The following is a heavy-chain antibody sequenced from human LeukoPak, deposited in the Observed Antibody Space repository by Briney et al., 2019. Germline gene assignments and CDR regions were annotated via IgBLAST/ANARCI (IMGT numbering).Heavy chain of an antibody. CDR1: GFTFSGYV. J-gene: IGHJ4*02. D-gene: IGHD5-18*01. CDR3: AKVYGYYFDY. V-gene: IGHV3-23*01. Sequence: GGSLRLSCAASGFTFSGYVMSWVRQAPGKGLQWISVTGSSGGGIYYADSVKGRFTISRDNSKNTLSLQMDSLRAEDTAVYYCAKVYGYYFDYWGQGTLVTVSS. CDR2: TGSSGGGI.